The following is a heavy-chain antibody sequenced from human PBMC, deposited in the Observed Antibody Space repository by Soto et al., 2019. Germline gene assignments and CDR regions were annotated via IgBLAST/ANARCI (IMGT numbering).Heavy chain of an antibody. CDR3: VTYFGYISSL. Sequence: PAGSLRLSCEGSGFTLSDHYMDWVRQAPGKGLEWVGRSRNRGNKYVTEYAASVKGRSTTPSDDTKNSLHLKMNSFKTEDTARYDCVTYFGYISSLGGQGTLVTVSS. CDR2: SRNRGNKYVT. V-gene: IGHV3-72*01. J-gene: IGHJ4*02. D-gene: IGHD5-18*01. CDR1: GFTLSDHY.